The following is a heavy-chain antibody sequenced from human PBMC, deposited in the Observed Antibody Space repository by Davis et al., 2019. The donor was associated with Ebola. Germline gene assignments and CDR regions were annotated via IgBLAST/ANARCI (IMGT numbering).Heavy chain of an antibody. V-gene: IGHV1-18*01. J-gene: IGHJ3*02. Sequence: ASVKVSCKASGYTFTSYGISWVRQAPGQGLEWMGWISAYNGNTNYAQKLQGRVTMTTDTSTSTAYMELRSLRSDDTAEYYCARDFFPTGGIVVVVAPNAFDIWGQGTMVTVSS. CDR3: ARDFFPTGGIVVVVAPNAFDI. CDR1: GYTFTSYG. D-gene: IGHD2-15*01. CDR2: ISAYNGNT.